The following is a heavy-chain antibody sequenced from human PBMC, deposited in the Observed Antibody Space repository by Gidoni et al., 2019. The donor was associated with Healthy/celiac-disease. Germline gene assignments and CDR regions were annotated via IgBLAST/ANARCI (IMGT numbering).Heavy chain of an antibody. Sequence: QVQLQESGPGLVKPSETLSLTCTVPGGSISSYYWSWIRQPPGKGLEWIGYIYYSGSTNYNPSLKSRVTISVDTSKNQFSLKLSSVTAADTAVYYCARTYDRYFDYWGQGTLVTVSS. CDR3: ARTYDRYFDY. CDR2: IYYSGST. V-gene: IGHV4-59*08. D-gene: IGHD3-22*01. J-gene: IGHJ4*02. CDR1: GGSISSYY.